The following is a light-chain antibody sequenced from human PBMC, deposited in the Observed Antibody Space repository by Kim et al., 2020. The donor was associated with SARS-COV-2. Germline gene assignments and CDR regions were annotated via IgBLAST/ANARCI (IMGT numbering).Light chain of an antibody. CDR2: AAS. J-gene: IGKJ4*01. V-gene: IGKV1-39*01. CDR1: QSISTY. CDR3: QQSYSTPLT. Sequence: ASVGDRVTITCRASQSISTYLNWYQQKPGRAPKLLIYAASSLQSGVPSRFSGSGSGTDFTLTISSLQPEDFATYYCQQSYSTPLTFGGGTKVDIK.